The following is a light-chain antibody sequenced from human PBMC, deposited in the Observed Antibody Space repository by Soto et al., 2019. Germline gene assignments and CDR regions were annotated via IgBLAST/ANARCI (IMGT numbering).Light chain of an antibody. Sequence: DIQMTQSPSSLSASVGDRVTITCRASQKFSNYLNWYQQKPGKAPKLLISGASNLQSGVPSRFTGSGSETDFTLTITSLQPEDVATYYCQQSYGSPITFGQGTRLDIK. J-gene: IGKJ5*01. CDR2: GAS. CDR3: QQSYGSPIT. V-gene: IGKV1-39*01. CDR1: QKFSNY.